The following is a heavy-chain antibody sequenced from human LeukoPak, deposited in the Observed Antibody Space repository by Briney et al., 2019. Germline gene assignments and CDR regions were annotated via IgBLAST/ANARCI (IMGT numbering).Heavy chain of an antibody. J-gene: IGHJ4*02. CDR2: IKQDGSKK. D-gene: IGHD5-24*01. V-gene: IGHV3-7*04. CDR1: GFPFSSYW. CDR3: TRVGYIDEGIDY. Sequence: GGSLRLSCVASGFPFSSYWMTWVRQAPGKGLEWVANIKQDGSKKSYVDSVKGRFTISRDNAKNSPYLQMNSLRAEDTAIYYCTRVGYIDEGIDYWGQGTLVPVSS.